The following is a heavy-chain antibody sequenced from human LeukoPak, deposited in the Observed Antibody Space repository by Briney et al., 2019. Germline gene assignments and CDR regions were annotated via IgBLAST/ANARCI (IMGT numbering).Heavy chain of an antibody. CDR2: IYHSGST. Sequence: SETLSLTCAVSGYSIGSDSYWGWIRQPPGKGLEWIGSIYHSGSTYYNSSLKSRVTISVDTSKNQFSLKLSSVTAADTAVYFCARGSRTTAFHFYYYMDVWGKGTTVTVSS. J-gene: IGHJ6*03. CDR1: GYSIGSDSY. D-gene: IGHD1-1*01. V-gene: IGHV4-38-2*01. CDR3: ARGSRTTAFHFYYYMDV.